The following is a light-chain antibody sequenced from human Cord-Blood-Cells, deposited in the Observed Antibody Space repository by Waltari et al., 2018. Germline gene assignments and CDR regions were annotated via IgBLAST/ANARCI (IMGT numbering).Light chain of an antibody. V-gene: IGKV3-11*01. CDR1: QSVSSY. Sequence: EIVLTQSPATLSLSPGERATLSYRASQSVSSYLAWYQQKPGQAPRLLIYDASNRATGIPARFSGSGSGTDFTLTIRSLEPEDFAVYYCQQRSNWPPWTFGQGTKVEIK. J-gene: IGKJ1*01. CDR3: QQRSNWPPWT. CDR2: DAS.